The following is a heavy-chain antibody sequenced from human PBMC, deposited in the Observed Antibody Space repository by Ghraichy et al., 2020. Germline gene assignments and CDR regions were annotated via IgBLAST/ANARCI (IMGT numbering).Heavy chain of an antibody. Sequence: LETLSLTCTVSGGSISSSSYYWGWIRQPPGKGLEWIGSIYYSGSTYYNPSLKSRVTISVDTSKNQFSLKLSSVTAADTAVYYCARDRPVVPVAMKRFDPWGQGTLVTVSS. V-gene: IGHV4-39*07. J-gene: IGHJ5*02. CDR3: ARDRPVVPVAMKRFDP. D-gene: IGHD2-2*01. CDR1: GGSISSSSYY. CDR2: IYYSGST.